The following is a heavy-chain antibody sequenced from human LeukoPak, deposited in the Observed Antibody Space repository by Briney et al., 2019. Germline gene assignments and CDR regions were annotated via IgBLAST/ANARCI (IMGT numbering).Heavy chain of an antibody. D-gene: IGHD3-22*01. Sequence: PGGSLRLSRAASEVTVTSNYLGWGRQAPGKGLQWVSVIYPGGDIYYSDSVKGRFIISRDNSKNTLSLQMNSLTADDTAVYYCVRGPRYYDDSGFHYGVFDIWGQGTVVTVSS. CDR1: EVTVTSNY. V-gene: IGHV3-53*01. CDR2: IYPGGDI. CDR3: VRGPRYYDDSGFHYGVFDI. J-gene: IGHJ3*02.